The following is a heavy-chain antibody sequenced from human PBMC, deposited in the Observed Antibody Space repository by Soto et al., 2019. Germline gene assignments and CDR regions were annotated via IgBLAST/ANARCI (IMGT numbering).Heavy chain of an antibody. D-gene: IGHD2-2*03. J-gene: IGHJ6*02. CDR2: ISAYNGNT. CDR3: VKSGYCSSTNCTWGPDSYYDMDV. V-gene: IGHV1-18*04. Sequence: ASVKVSCKASGYTFTSYGISWVRQAPGQGLEWMGWISAYNGNTNYAQKLQGRVTMTTDTSTSTAYMELRSLRSDDTAVYYCVKSGYCSSTNCTWGPDSYYDMDVWGQGTTVTVSS. CDR1: GYTFTSYG.